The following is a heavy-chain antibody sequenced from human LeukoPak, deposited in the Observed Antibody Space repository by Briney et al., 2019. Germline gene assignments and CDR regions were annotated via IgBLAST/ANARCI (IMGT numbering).Heavy chain of an antibody. CDR2: ISSRGSTI. V-gene: IGHV3-11*01. CDR3: ARAESGYDWEPSYFDY. D-gene: IGHD5-12*01. J-gene: IGHJ4*02. Sequence: GGSLRLSCAASGFTFSDYYMSWIRQAPGRGLEWVSYISSRGSTIYYADSVKGRFTISRDNAKNSLYLQMNSLRAEDTAVYYCARAESGYDWEPSYFDYWGQGTLVTVSS. CDR1: GFTFSDYY.